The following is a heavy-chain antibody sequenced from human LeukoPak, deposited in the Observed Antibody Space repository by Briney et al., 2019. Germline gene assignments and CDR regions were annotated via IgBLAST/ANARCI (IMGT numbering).Heavy chain of an antibody. CDR2: MYTSGRT. J-gene: IGHJ5*02. V-gene: IGHV4-4*07. CDR3: ARGNAWFDP. D-gene: IGHD1-1*01. CDR1: GGSISSYY. Sequence: SETLSLTCTVSGGSISSYYWTWIRQPAGKGLEWIGHMYTSGRTNYNPSLKSRVTMSVDTSKSQFSLNLNSVTAADTAVYYCARGNAWFDPWGQGTLVTVFS.